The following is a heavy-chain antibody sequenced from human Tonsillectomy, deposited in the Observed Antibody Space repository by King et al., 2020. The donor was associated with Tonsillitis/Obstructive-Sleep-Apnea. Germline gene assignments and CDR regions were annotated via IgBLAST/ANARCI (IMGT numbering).Heavy chain of an antibody. V-gene: IGHV4-59*01. CDR3: ARAALYYYMDV. CDR1: GGSISSYY. J-gene: IGHJ6*03. CDR2: IYYSGST. Sequence: QLQESGPGLVKPSETLSLTCTVSGGSISSYYWSWIRQPPGKGLEWIGYIYYSGSTNYNPSLKSRVTISADTSKNQFSLKLSSVTAADTAVYYCARAALYYYMDVWGKGTTVTVS.